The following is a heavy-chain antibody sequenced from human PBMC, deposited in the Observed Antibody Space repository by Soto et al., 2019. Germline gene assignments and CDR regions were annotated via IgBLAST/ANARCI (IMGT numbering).Heavy chain of an antibody. D-gene: IGHD2-2*01. CDR1: GGSFSGYY. Sequence: PSETLSLTCAVYGGSFSGYYWSWIRQPPGKGLEWIGEINHSGSTNYNPSLKSRVTISVDMSKNHFSLELSSVTAADTAIYYCRSSTSCYDESCVDVWGQGTMVT. CDR3: RSSTSCYDESCVDV. V-gene: IGHV4-34*01. J-gene: IGHJ6*02. CDR2: INHSGST.